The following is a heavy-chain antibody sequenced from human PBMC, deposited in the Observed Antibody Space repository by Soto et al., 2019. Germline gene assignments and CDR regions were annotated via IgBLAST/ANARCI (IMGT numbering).Heavy chain of an antibody. CDR2: VYSDGST. CDR1: GFTVSNNY. CDR3: ARGATVVTPKSDDY. D-gene: IGHD4-17*01. Sequence: EVQLVESGGGLIQPGGSLRLSCAAPGFTVSNNYMSWVRQAPGKGLEWVSVVYSDGSTYYADSVKGRFTISRDNSKNTVYLQMNSLRAEDTAVYYCARGATVVTPKSDDYWGQGTLVTVSS. J-gene: IGHJ4*02. V-gene: IGHV3-53*01.